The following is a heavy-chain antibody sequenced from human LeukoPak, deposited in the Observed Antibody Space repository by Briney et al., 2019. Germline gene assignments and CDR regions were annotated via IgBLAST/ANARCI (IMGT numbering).Heavy chain of an antibody. CDR1: GFTFSSYS. V-gene: IGHV3-21*01. CDR2: ISSSSSYI. D-gene: IGHD3-16*01. CDR3: ARERKKGYYDYVWGSCDY. J-gene: IGHJ4*02. Sequence: GGSLRLSCAASGFTFSSYSMNWVRQAPGKGLEWVSSISSSSSYIYYADSVKGRFTISRDNAKNSLYLQMNSLRAEDTAVYYCARERKKGYYDYVWGSCDYWGQGTLVTVSS.